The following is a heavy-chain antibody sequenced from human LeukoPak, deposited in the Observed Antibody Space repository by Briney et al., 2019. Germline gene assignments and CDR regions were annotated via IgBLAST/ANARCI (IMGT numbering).Heavy chain of an antibody. D-gene: IGHD6-13*01. CDR3: ARGAPYSSTLSLDGRFDP. CDR1: GYTFTDYY. Sequence: ASVKVSCKTSGYTFTDYYIHWVRQAPGQGLEWMGWINSNSGGTNYAQKFQGRVTMTRDTSISTAYMELSRLRSDDTAVYYCARGAPYSSTLSLDGRFDPWGQATLVTVSS. V-gene: IGHV1-2*02. CDR2: INSNSGGT. J-gene: IGHJ5*02.